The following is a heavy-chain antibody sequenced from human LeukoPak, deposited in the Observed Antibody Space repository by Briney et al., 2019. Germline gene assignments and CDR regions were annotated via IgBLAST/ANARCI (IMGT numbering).Heavy chain of an antibody. CDR2: IIPIFGTA. V-gene: IGHV1-69*01. CDR1: GGTFISYA. CDR3: ARDSSTVTTGEGYFDY. Sequence: SVTVSSKASGGTFISYAISWVRQAPGQGLEWMGGIIPIFGTANYAQKFQGRVTITADESTSTAYMELSSLRSEDTAVYYCARDSSTVTTGEGYFDYWGQGTLVTVSS. D-gene: IGHD4-17*01. J-gene: IGHJ4*02.